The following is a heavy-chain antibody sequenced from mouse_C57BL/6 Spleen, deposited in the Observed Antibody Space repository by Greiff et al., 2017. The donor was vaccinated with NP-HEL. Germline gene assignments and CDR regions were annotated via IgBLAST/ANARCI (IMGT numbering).Heavy chain of an antibody. Sequence: QVQLQQPGAELVKPGASVKLSCKASGYTFTSYWLHWVKQRPGQGLEWIGMIHPTSGSTNYNEKFKSKATLTVDKSSSTAYMQLSNLTSEDSAVYYCARRITTVVATGAMDYWGQGTSVTVAS. D-gene: IGHD1-1*01. J-gene: IGHJ4*01. CDR2: IHPTSGST. CDR3: ARRITTVVATGAMDY. CDR1: GYTFTSYW. V-gene: IGHV1-64*01.